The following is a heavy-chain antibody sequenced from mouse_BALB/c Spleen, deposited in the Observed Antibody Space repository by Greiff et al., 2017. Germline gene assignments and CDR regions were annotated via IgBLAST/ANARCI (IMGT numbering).Heavy chain of an antibody. Sequence: EVQGVESGGGLVQPGGSRKLSCAASGFTFSSFGMHWVRQAPEKGLEWVAYISSGSSTIYYADTVKGRFTISRDNPKNTLFLQMTSLRSEDTAMYYCARAGYYGFYAMDYWGQGTSVTVSS. CDR2: ISSGSSTI. V-gene: IGHV5-17*02. J-gene: IGHJ4*01. CDR3: ARAGYYGFYAMDY. D-gene: IGHD1-2*01. CDR1: GFTFSSFG.